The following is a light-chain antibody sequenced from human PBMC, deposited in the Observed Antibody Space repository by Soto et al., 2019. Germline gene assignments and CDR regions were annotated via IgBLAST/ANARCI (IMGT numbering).Light chain of an antibody. J-gene: IGKJ1*01. Sequence: DIQMTQSPSTLSASVGDRVTITCRASQSIGDSLAWYQQKPGKAPKFLIYDASSLESGVPSRFSCIKSGAEFTLTISNLQPDDFATYYCQQYSSYPWTFGQGTKVETK. V-gene: IGKV1-5*01. CDR2: DAS. CDR1: QSIGDS. CDR3: QQYSSYPWT.